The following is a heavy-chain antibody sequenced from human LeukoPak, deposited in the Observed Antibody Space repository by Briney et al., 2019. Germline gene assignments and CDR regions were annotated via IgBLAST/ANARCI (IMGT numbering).Heavy chain of an antibody. CDR2: IYYSGST. CDR1: GGSISSGGYY. V-gene: IGHV4-31*03. Sequence: PSETLSLTCTVSGGSISSGGYYWSWIRQHPGKGLEWIGYIYYSGSTYYSPSLKSRVTISVDTSKNQFSLKLSSVTAADTAVYYCARDLEEWGLDYWGQGTLVTVSS. J-gene: IGHJ4*02. CDR3: ARDLEEWGLDY. D-gene: IGHD1-26*01.